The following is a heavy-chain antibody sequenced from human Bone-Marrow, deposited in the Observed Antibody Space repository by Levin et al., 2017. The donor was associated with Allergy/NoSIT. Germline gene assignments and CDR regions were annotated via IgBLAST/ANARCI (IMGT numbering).Heavy chain of an antibody. V-gene: IGHV3-74*01. CDR1: GFPFSHNW. CDR3: GRGGSYTGFYVDV. Sequence: GGSLRLSCAASGFPFSHNWMHWVRQTPGKGLVWVSRLNPDGSRTDYGDSVKGRFTISRDNAKNMLYLQMNSLRAEDTAMYYCGRGGSYTGFYVDVWGRGTTLIVSS. J-gene: IGHJ6*04. CDR2: LNPDGSRT. D-gene: IGHD2/OR15-2a*01.